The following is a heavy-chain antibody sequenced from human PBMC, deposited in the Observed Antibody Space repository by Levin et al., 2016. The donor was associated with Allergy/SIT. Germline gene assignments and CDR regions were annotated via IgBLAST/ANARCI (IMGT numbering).Heavy chain of an antibody. CDR2: VSYSGDTT. D-gene: IGHD2-21*02. V-gene: IGHV3-23*01. Sequence: WIRQPPGKGLEWVSGVSYSGDTTYYADSVKGRFTISRDNSKNTLFLQMNSLGADDTAIYYCATRKVTRIDHWGQGTLVTVSS. J-gene: IGHJ4*02. CDR3: ATRKVTRIDH.